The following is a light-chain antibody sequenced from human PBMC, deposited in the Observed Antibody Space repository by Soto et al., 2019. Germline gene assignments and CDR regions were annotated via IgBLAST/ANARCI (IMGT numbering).Light chain of an antibody. CDR3: QQYGNSLT. J-gene: IGKJ4*01. CDR2: GVS. CDR1: QSVSSSY. Sequence: EIVLTQSPGTLSLSPGERATLSCRASQSVSSSYLAWYQQKPGQAPGLLIYGVSNRATGIPDRFSGSGSGTDSTLTISRLEPDDFAVYYCQQYGNSLTFGGGTRVEIK. V-gene: IGKV3-20*01.